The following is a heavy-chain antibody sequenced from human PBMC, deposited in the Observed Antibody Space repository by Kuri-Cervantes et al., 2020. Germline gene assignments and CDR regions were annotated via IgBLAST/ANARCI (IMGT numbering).Heavy chain of an antibody. CDR1: GFTFSSYA. CDR2: ISYDGSNK. V-gene: IGHV3-30-3*01. CDR3: ARSAGWLDP. J-gene: IGHJ5*02. Sequence: GGSLRHSCSASGFTFSSYAMHWVRQAPGKGLEWVAVISYDGSNKYYADSVKGRFTMSRDNAKNSLYLQMNSLRAEDTAVYYCARSAGWLDPWGQGTLVTVSS.